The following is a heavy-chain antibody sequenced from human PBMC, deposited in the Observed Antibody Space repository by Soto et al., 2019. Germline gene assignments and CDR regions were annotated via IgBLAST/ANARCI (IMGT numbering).Heavy chain of an antibody. J-gene: IGHJ6*02. Sequence: EVQLVESGGGLVQPGGSLRLSCAASGFTFSSYWMHWVRQAPGKGLVWVSRINSDGSSTSYADSVKGRFTISRDNAKNTLYLRMNSLRAEDTAVYYCARDLDSGSSRMYYYGMDVWGQGTTVTVSS. CDR2: INSDGSST. D-gene: IGHD4-17*01. CDR3: ARDLDSGSSRMYYYGMDV. CDR1: GFTFSSYW. V-gene: IGHV3-74*01.